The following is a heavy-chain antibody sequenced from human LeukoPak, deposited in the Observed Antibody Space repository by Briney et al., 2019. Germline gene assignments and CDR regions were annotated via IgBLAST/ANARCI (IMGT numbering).Heavy chain of an antibody. CDR2: ISAYNGNT. J-gene: IGHJ6*03. CDR1: GYTFTSYG. D-gene: IGHD3-16*01. CDR3: ARVVGGAYYYYYYMDV. V-gene: IGHV1-18*01. Sequence: GASVKVSCKASGYTFTSYGISWVRQAPGQGLEWMGWISAYNGNTNYAQKLQGRVTMTTHTSTSTAYMELRSLRSDDTAVYYCARVVGGAYYYYYYMDVCGKGTTVTVSS.